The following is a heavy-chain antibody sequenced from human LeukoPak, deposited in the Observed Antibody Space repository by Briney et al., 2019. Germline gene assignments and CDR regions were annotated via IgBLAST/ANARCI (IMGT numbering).Heavy chain of an antibody. J-gene: IGHJ4*02. V-gene: IGHV4-39*01. CDR1: GGSISSSSYY. CDR3: ARWGIYVSGIYYSY. Sequence: PSQTLSLTCTVSGGSISSSSYYWGWIRQPPGKGLEWIGSIYYSGSTYYNPSLKSRVSISVDTSKIQFSLKLSSVTAADTAVYYCARWGIYVSGIYYSYWGQGTLVTVSS. CDR2: IYYSGST. D-gene: IGHD3-10*01.